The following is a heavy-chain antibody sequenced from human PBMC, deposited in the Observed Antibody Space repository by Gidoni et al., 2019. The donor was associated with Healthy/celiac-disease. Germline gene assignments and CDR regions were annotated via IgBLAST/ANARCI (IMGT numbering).Heavy chain of an antibody. D-gene: IGHD6-13*01. CDR1: GGSISSYY. J-gene: IGHJ4*02. CDR3: ARVGAAAGIH. CDR2: IYYSGST. V-gene: IGHV4-59*01. Sequence: QVQLQESGPGLVKPSETLSLTCTVSGGSISSYYWSWIRQPPGKGLEWIGYIYYSGSTNYNPSLKSRVTISVDTSKNQFSLKLSSVTAADTAVYYCARVGAAAGIHWGQGTLVTVSS.